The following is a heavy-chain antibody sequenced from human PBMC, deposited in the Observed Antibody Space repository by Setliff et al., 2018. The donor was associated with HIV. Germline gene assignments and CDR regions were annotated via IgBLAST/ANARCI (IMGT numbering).Heavy chain of an antibody. J-gene: IGHJ4*02. V-gene: IGHV3-23*01. Sequence: PGGSLRLSCAASGFTFSSYAMSWVRQAPGKGLEWVSGSRGSDVSTYYADSVRGRFTISRDNSKNTLYLQMNSLTAEDTAVYYCAKGEAGVLQGFDYWGQGTLVTVSS. D-gene: IGHD3-16*01. CDR1: GFTFSSYA. CDR2: SRGSDVST. CDR3: AKGEAGVLQGFDY.